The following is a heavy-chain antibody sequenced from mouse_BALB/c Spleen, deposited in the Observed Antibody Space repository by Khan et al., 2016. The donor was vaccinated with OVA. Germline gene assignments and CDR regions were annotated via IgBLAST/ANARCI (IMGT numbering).Heavy chain of an antibody. Sequence: EVELVESGGGLVQPGGSRKLSCAASGFTFIDYGMAWVRQTPGKGPEWIAFISSLAYTIYYADTVTGRFTISRENAKNTMYLEMSSLGSDDTAIYYCARGGFAYWGQGTLVTVSA. J-gene: IGHJ3*01. V-gene: IGHV5-15*02. CDR1: GFTFIDYG. CDR2: ISSLAYTI. CDR3: ARGGFAY.